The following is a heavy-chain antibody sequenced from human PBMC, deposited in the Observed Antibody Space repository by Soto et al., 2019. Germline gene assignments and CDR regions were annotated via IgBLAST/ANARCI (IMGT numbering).Heavy chain of an antibody. V-gene: IGHV1-69*13. D-gene: IGHD3-16*01. CDR1: GGTFSSYA. J-gene: IGHJ2*01. Sequence: VASVKVSCKASGGTFSSYAISWVRQAPGQGLEWMGGIIPIFGTANYAQKFQGRVTITADESTSTAYMELSSLRSEDTAVYYCASKPYMGMGDWYFDLWGRGTLVTVSS. CDR2: IIPIFGTA. CDR3: ASKPYMGMGDWYFDL.